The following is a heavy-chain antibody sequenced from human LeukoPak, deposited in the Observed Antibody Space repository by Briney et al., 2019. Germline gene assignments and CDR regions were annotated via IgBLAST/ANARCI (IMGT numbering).Heavy chain of an antibody. CDR2: ISGSGGST. Sequence: GALRLSCAASGFTFSSYTMNWVRQAPGKGLEGVSVISGSGGSTYYADSVRGRFTISRDNSKNTLYLQMNSLRAEDTAVYYWAKGAYDFWRGWGAWGQGTLVTVAS. CDR1: GFTFSSYT. J-gene: IGHJ5*02. V-gene: IGHV3-23*01. CDR3: AKGAYDFWRGWGA. D-gene: IGHD3-3*01.